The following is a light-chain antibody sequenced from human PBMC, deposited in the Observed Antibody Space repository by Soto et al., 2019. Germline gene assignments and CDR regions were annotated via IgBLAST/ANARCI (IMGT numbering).Light chain of an antibody. CDR1: SGHSSYA. Sequence: QLVLTQSPSASASLGASVKHTCTLSSGHSSYAIAWHQQQPEKGPRYLMKLNSDGSHSKGDGIPDRFSGSSSGAERYLTISSLQSEDEADYYCQTWGTGIHWVFGGGTKLTVL. CDR3: QTWGTGIHWV. V-gene: IGLV4-69*01. J-gene: IGLJ3*02. CDR2: LNSDGSH.